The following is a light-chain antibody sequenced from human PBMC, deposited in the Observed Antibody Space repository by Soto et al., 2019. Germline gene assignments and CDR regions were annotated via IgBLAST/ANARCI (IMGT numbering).Light chain of an antibody. CDR2: EVS. V-gene: IGLV2-14*01. Sequence: QSVLTQPASVSGSPGQSITISCTGTSSDVGAYIYVSWYQQHPGKAPKFLIYEVSKRPPGVSDRFSGSKSGNTASLTISGLQAEDEADYYCTSYTSSSTYVFGTGTKVTVL. CDR1: SSDVGAYIY. J-gene: IGLJ1*01. CDR3: TSYTSSSTYV.